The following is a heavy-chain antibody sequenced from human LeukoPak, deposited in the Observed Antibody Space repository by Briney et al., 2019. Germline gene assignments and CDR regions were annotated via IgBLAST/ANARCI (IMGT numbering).Heavy chain of an antibody. J-gene: IGHJ4*02. CDR3: AREREEGAFDY. CDR2: ISNNGDTK. CDR1: GFTFNTFG. Sequence: GGSLGLSCAASGFTFNTFGMHWVRQAPGKGLDWVAVISNNGDTKFHADSVKGRFTISRDNAKNSLYLQMNSLRAEDTAVYYCAREREEGAFDYWGQGTLVTVSS. V-gene: IGHV3-30*03.